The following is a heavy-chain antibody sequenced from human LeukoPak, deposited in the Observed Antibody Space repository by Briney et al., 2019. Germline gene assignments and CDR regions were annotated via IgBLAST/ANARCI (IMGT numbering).Heavy chain of an antibody. V-gene: IGHV3-23*01. J-gene: IGHJ4*02. Sequence: GGSLRLSCAASGFTFSSYGMSWVRQAPGKGLEWASAISGSGGSTYYADSVKGRFTISRDNSKNTLYLQMNSLRAEDTAVYYCAKRSSSWSAGPDRRFYFDYWGQGTLVTVSS. CDR2: ISGSGGST. CDR1: GFTFSSYG. D-gene: IGHD6-13*01. CDR3: AKRSSSWSAGPDRRFYFDY.